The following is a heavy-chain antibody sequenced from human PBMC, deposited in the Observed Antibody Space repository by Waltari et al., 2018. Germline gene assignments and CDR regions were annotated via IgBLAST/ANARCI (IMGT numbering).Heavy chain of an antibody. Sequence: QVQLVQSGAEVKKPGASVKVSCTASGYTFTGYYMHWVRQAPGQGLEWMGWINPNSGGTNDAQKFQGRVTMTRDTSISTAYMELSRLRSDDTAVYYCARVTMVRGVIPNGFDPWGQGTLVTVSS. CDR1: GYTFTGYY. CDR3: ARVTMVRGVIPNGFDP. D-gene: IGHD3-10*01. CDR2: INPNSGGT. V-gene: IGHV1-2*02. J-gene: IGHJ5*02.